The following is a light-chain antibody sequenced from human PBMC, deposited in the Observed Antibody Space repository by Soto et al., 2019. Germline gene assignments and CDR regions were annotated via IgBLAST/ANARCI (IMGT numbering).Light chain of an antibody. Sequence: EVVLTQSPGTLALSPGERATLSCRASHRITNNYLAWYQQKPGQAPRRLILGASNRAAGVPDRFSGSASGTDFTLTISKLEPADFAVYYCQQYSSTPYTFGPGTRLEIK. CDR3: QQYSSTPYT. CDR2: GAS. J-gene: IGKJ2*01. CDR1: HRITNNY. V-gene: IGKV3-20*01.